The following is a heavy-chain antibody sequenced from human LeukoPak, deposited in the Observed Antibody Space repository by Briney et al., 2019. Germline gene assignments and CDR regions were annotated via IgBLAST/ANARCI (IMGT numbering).Heavy chain of an antibody. Sequence: KPSETLSLTCAVYGGSFSGYYWSWIRQPPGKGLEWIGEINHRGSTNYNPSLKSRVTISVDTSKNQFSLKLNSVTAADTAVYYCARLGWDLFFNYMDVWGKGTTVTISS. CDR3: ARLGWDLFFNYMDV. CDR1: GGSFSGYY. D-gene: IGHD1-26*01. V-gene: IGHV4-34*01. CDR2: INHRGST. J-gene: IGHJ6*03.